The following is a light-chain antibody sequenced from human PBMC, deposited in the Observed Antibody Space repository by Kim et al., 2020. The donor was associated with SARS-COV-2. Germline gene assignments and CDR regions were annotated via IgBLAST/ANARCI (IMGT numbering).Light chain of an antibody. Sequence: KPATLAWGRNNIEGKTVYCYQQKPGQAPVLVIYYDSDRPSGIPERFSGSNSANTATLTISRVDAGDEADYYCQVWDSSGDVVVFGGGTQLTVL. V-gene: IGLV3-21*04. CDR3: QVWDSSGDVVV. CDR2: YDS. CDR1: NIEGKT. J-gene: IGLJ2*01.